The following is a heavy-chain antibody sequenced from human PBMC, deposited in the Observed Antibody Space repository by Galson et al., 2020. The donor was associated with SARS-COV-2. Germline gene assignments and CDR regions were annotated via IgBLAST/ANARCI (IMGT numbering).Heavy chain of an antibody. CDR1: GFSLSTNGVG. CDR2: IYWGDDK. J-gene: IGHJ5*02. Sequence: KMSGPTLVKPTQTLTLTCTISGFSLSTNGVGVGWIRQPPGKALEWLALIYWGDDKRYSPSLKSRLTITKDTSKNQVVLTMTNMDPVDTGTYYGVLGSGSYYNGNWFDPWGQGTLVTVSS. V-gene: IGHV2-5*04. CDR3: VLGSGSYYNGNWFDP. D-gene: IGHD3-10*01.